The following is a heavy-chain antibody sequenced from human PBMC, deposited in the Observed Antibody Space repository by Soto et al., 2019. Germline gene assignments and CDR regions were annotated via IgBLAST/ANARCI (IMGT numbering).Heavy chain of an antibody. CDR3: AKAKYYYDSSGYFDYIDY. D-gene: IGHD3-22*01. J-gene: IGHJ4*02. CDR2: ISGSGGST. Sequence: GGSLRLSCAASGFTFSSYAMSWVRQAPGKGLEWVSAISGSGGSTYYADSVKGRFTISRDNSKNTLYLQMNSLRAEDTAVYYCAKAKYYYDSSGYFDYIDYWGQGTLVTVSS. CDR1: GFTFSSYA. V-gene: IGHV3-23*01.